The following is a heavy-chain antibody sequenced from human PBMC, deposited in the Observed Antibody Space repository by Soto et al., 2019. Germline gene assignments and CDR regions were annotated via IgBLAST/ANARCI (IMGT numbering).Heavy chain of an antibody. V-gene: IGHV1-18*03. D-gene: IGHD3-22*01. CDR3: VWVSEGVYYDSSGYYDF. CDR2: ISTYSGNT. J-gene: IGHJ4*02. Sequence: ASVKVSCKASGYRFSSYGICWVRQAPGQGLQWMGWISTYSGNTNFAQDFRDRLTMTTDTSTNTAYMELRSLRSDDMAVYYCVWVSEGVYYDSSGYYDFWGQGTLVTVSS. CDR1: GYRFSSYG.